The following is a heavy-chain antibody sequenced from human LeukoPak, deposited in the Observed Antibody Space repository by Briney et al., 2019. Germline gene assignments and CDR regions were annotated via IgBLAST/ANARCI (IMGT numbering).Heavy chain of an antibody. D-gene: IGHD1-26*01. J-gene: IGHJ4*02. Sequence: PGGSLRLSCEASGFTFSTYWMHWVRQAPAKELVWVSRINGDGSITDYAASVKGRFTVSRDNAKNTLYLQMNCLRAEDTSVYYCATISRSVSSHFDYWGQGTLVTVSS. V-gene: IGHV3-74*01. CDR3: ATISRSVSSHFDY. CDR2: INGDGSIT. CDR1: GFTFSTYW.